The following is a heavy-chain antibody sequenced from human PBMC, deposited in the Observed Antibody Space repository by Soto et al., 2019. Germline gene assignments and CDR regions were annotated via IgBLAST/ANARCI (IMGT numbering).Heavy chain of an antibody. J-gene: IGHJ3*02. CDR3: ARARRSSSRPDAIDI. D-gene: IGHD6-13*01. V-gene: IGHV4-59*01. CDR2: IDYSGST. Sequence: SETLSLTCTVSGGSISTYYWSWIRQPPGKELEWIGYIDYSGSTNYNFSLKSRVTISLDTSTNQFSLKLSSVTAADTAVYYCARARRSSSRPDAIDIWGPGTMVTVSS. CDR1: GGSISTYY.